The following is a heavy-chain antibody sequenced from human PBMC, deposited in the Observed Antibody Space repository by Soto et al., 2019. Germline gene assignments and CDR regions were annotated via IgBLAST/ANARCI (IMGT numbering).Heavy chain of an antibody. D-gene: IGHD2-15*01. V-gene: IGHV1-69*13. CDR2: IIPMFDTP. J-gene: IGHJ4*02. CDR1: GYTFTSYA. CDR3: ARSGGLDRDFNY. Sequence: SVKVSCKASGYTFTSYAMHWVRQAPGQGLEWMGGIIPMFDTPIYAQKFQDRVTITADESTSTAYMQLSSLRSGDTAVYYCARSGGLDRDFNYWGQGSLVTVSS.